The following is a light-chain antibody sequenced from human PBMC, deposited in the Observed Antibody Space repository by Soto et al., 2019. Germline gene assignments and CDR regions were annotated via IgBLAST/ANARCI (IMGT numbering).Light chain of an antibody. J-gene: IGLJ1*01. CDR1: SSDVGSYNL. Sequence: QSALTQPASVSGSPGQSITISCTGTSSDVGSYNLVSWYQQHLGKAPKLMIYEVNKRPSGVSNRFSGSKSANTASLTISGLQTEDEADYYCCSYAGTNTFVFGTGTKLTVL. CDR2: EVN. CDR3: CSYAGTNTFV. V-gene: IGLV2-23*02.